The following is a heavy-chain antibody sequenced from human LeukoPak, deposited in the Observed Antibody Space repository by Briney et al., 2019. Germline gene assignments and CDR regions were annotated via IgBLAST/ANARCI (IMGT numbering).Heavy chain of an antibody. CDR2: IYNSGST. CDR1: GGSIGSYF. Sequence: PSETLSLTCTVSGGSIGSYFWSWIRQPPGKGLECIGYIYNSGSTNYNSSLKSRVSISVDTSKNQFSLKLSSVTAADTAVYYCARSAIDAFDIWGQGTMVTVSS. D-gene: IGHD6-25*01. V-gene: IGHV4-59*08. J-gene: IGHJ3*02. CDR3: ARSAIDAFDI.